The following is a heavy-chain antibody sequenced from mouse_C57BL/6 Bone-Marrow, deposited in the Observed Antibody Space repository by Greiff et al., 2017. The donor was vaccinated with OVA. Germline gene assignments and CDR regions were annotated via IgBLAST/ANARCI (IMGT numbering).Heavy chain of an antibody. J-gene: IGHJ1*03. Sequence: VKLVESGAELVRPGASVTLSCKASGYTFTDYEMHWVKQTPVHGLEWIGAIDPETGGTAYNQKFKGKAILTADKSSSTAYMELRSLTSEDSAVYYCTSTYGSSPDVGGTGTTVTVSS. CDR1: GYTFTDYE. CDR3: TSTYGSSPDV. CDR2: IDPETGGT. V-gene: IGHV1-15*01. D-gene: IGHD1-1*01.